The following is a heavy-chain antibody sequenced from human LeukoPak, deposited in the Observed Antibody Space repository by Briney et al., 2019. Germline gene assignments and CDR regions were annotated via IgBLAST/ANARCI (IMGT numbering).Heavy chain of an antibody. Sequence: SETLSLTCAVYGGSFSGYYWSWIRQPPGKGLEWIGEINHSGSTNYNPSLKSRVTISVDTSKNQFSLKLSSVTAADTAVYYCARGDYRDYVPDYWGQGTLVTVPS. CDR2: INHSGST. CDR3: ARGDYRDYVPDY. V-gene: IGHV4-34*01. J-gene: IGHJ4*02. CDR1: GGSFSGYY. D-gene: IGHD4-17*01.